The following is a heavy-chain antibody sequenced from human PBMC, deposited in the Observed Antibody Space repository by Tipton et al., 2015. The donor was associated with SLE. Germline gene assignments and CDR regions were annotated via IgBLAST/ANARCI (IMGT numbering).Heavy chain of an antibody. CDR3: ARGKPYYDLSSGYYSFDY. CDR1: GGSFSGYY. V-gene: IGHV4-34*01. CDR2: INHSGST. D-gene: IGHD3-3*01. Sequence: TLSLTCAVYGGSFSGYYWSWIRQPPGKGLEWIGEINHSGSTNYNPSLKSRVTISVDTSKNQFSLKLSSVTAADTAVYYCARGKPYYDLSSGYYSFDYWGQGTLVTLSS. J-gene: IGHJ4*02.